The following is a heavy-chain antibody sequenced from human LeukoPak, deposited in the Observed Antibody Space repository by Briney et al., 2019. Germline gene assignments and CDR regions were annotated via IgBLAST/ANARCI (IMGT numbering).Heavy chain of an antibody. Sequence: SETLSLTXAVYGGSFSGYYWSWIRQPPGKGLEWIGEINHSGSTNYNPSLKSRVTISVDTSKNQFSLKLSSVTAADTAVYYCARVRFQYDYVWGSYRYGWFDPWGQGTLVTVSS. D-gene: IGHD3-16*02. CDR3: ARVRFQYDYVWGSYRYGWFDP. CDR2: INHSGST. J-gene: IGHJ5*02. CDR1: GGSFSGYY. V-gene: IGHV4-34*01.